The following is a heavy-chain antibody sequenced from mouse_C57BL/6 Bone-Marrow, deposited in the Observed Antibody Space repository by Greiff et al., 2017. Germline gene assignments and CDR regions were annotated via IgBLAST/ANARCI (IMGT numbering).Heavy chain of an antibody. CDR2: IYPSDSET. D-gene: IGHD1-1*01. V-gene: IGHV1-61*01. CDR3: ARRGYYYGSSYDAMDY. CDR1: GYTFTSYW. Sequence: QVQLQQPGAELVRPGSSVKLSCKASGYTFTSYWMDWVKQRPGQGLEWIGNIYPSDSETHYNQKFKDKATLTVDKSSSTAYVQLSSLTSEDSAVYYCARRGYYYGSSYDAMDYWGQGTSVTVSS. J-gene: IGHJ4*01.